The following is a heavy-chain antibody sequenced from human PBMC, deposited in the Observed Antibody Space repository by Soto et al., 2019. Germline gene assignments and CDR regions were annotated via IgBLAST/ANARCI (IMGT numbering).Heavy chain of an antibody. CDR1: GYTFTGCY. J-gene: IGHJ6*02. CDR2: INRNSGGT. D-gene: IGHD1-26*01. V-gene: IGHV1-2*04. CDR3: ARGGASYYYYVMDG. Sequence: QVQLVQSGAEVKKPGASVKVSCKASGYTFTGCYMHWVRQAPGQGLEWMGWINRNSGGTNYEQKFQGWVTMTRDTSISPAYMELSRLRSDDTAVYYCARGGASYYYYVMDGWGQGTTVTVSS.